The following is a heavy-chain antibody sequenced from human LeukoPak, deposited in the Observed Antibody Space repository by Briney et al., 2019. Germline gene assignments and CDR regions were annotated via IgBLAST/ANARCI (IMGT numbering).Heavy chain of an antibody. Sequence: KAGGSLRLSCAASGFTFSSYAMSWVRQAPGKGLEWVSSISDSSTYIHYADSMEGRFTISRDNAQNSLYLQMNSLRAEDTGVYYCARSCAEGAYSSNCLPTLDYWGQGTLVTVSS. CDR2: ISDSSTYI. CDR3: ARSCAEGAYSSNCLPTLDY. J-gene: IGHJ4*02. D-gene: IGHD6-13*01. V-gene: IGHV3-21*01. CDR1: GFTFSSYA.